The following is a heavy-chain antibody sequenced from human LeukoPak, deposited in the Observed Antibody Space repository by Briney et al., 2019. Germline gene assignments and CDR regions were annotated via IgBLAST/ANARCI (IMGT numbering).Heavy chain of an antibody. CDR1: GFTFSSYS. CDR3: ARDLKYYDSSGFDY. CDR2: ITTSSSYI. V-gene: IGHV3-21*01. D-gene: IGHD3-22*01. Sequence: GGSLRLSCATSGFTFSSYSMNWVRQAPGKGLEWVSCITTSSSYIYYTDSVKGRFTISRDNAKNSLSLQMNSLRAEDTAVYYCARDLKYYDSSGFDYWGQGTLVTVSS. J-gene: IGHJ4*02.